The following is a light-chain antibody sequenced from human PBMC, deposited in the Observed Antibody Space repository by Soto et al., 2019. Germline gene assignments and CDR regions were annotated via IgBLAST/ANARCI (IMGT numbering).Light chain of an antibody. J-gene: IGLJ2*01. CDR3: SSYAGSNFVV. CDR2: DVT. CDR1: SSDVGGYNY. V-gene: IGLV2-8*01. Sequence: QSALTQPASVSGTPGQSITLSCTGTSSDVGGYNYVSWYQQHPGKAPKLLIYDVTKRPSGVPDRFSGSKSGNTASLTVSGLQAEDEADYYCSSYAGSNFVVFGGGTKLTVL.